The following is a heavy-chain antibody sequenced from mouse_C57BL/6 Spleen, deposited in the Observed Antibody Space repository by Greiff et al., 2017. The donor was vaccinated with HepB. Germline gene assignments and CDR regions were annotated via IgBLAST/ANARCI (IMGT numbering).Heavy chain of an antibody. V-gene: IGHV14-2*01. J-gene: IGHJ3*01. D-gene: IGHD1-1*01. CDR1: GFNINDYY. Sequence: EVQLQQSGAELVKPGASVKLSCTASGFNINDYYMHWVKQRTEQGLEWIGRIDPEDGETKYAPKFQGKATITADTSSNTAYLQLSSLTSEDTAVYYCASPYGSSYGWFAYWGQGTLATVSA. CDR3: ASPYGSSYGWFAY. CDR2: IDPEDGET.